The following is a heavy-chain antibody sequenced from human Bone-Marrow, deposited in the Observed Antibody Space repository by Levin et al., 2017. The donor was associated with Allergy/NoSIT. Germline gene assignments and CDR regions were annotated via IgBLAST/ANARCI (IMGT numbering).Heavy chain of an antibody. CDR2: IYNSGNT. Sequence: ASETLSLTCTVSGASISSYYWTWIRQPPGKGLEWIGHIYNSGNTNYKSSLKSRVSISVDTSKNQFSLKLTSMTDADTAVYYCATDSGYSSAGRIYFDYWGQGILVTVSS. V-gene: IGHV4-59*01. CDR3: ATDSGYSSAGRIYFDY. D-gene: IGHD5-18*01. J-gene: IGHJ4*02. CDR1: GASISSYY.